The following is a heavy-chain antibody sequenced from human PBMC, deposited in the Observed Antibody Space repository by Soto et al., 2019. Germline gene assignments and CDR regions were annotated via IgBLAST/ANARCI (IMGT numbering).Heavy chain of an antibody. J-gene: IGHJ4*02. V-gene: IGHV3-23*01. CDR1: GFTFSSYA. CDR3: AKEGDDFWSGYDYFDY. Sequence: EVQLLESGGGLVQPGGSLRLSCAASGFTFSSYAMSWVRQAPGKGLEWVSAISGSGGSTYYADSVKGRFTISRDNSKNTLYLQMNSLRAEDMAVYYCAKEGDDFWSGYDYFDYWGQGTLVTVSS. CDR2: ISGSGGST. D-gene: IGHD3-3*01.